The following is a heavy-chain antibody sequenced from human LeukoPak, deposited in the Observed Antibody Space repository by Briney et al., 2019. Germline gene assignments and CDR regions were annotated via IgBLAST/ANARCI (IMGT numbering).Heavy chain of an antibody. CDR1: GFTFSSYG. CDR3: AKDGTTRYDILTGYWH. V-gene: IGHV3-30*02. CDR2: IRYDGSNK. J-gene: IGHJ4*02. Sequence: PGGSLRLSCAASGFTFSSYGMHWVRQAPGKGLEWVAFIRYDGSNKYYADSVKGRFTISRDNSKNTLYLQMNSLRAEDTAVYYCAKDGTTRYDILTGYWHWGQGTLVTVSS. D-gene: IGHD3-9*01.